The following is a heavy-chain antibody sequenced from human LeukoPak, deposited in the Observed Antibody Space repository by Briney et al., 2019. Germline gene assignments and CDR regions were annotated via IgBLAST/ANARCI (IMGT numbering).Heavy chain of an antibody. CDR3: AKDGSGSSPGV. Sequence: GGSLRLSCAVSGFTFTSYAMSWVRQAPGKGLEWVSSISGSGGSTYYADSVKGRFPISGDNSKNTMYLQVNSLRAEDTAVYYCAKDGSGSSPGVWGQGTTVTVSS. V-gene: IGHV3-23*01. CDR2: ISGSGGST. CDR1: GFTFTSYA. J-gene: IGHJ6*02. D-gene: IGHD2-15*01.